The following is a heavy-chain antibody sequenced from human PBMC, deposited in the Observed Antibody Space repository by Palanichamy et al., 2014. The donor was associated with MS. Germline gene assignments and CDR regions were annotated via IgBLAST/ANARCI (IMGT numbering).Heavy chain of an antibody. CDR3: ARDITDYYDSSGYYPLSY. D-gene: IGHD3-22*01. V-gene: IGHV1-69*01. J-gene: IGHJ4*02. Sequence: QVQLVQSGAEVKKPGSSVKVSCKASGGTFSSYAISWVRQAPGQGLEWMGGIIPIFGTANYAQKFQGRVTITADESTSTAYMELSSLRSEDTAVYYCARDITDYYDSSGYYPLSYWGQGTLVTVSS. CDR2: IIPIFGTA. CDR1: GGTFSSYA.